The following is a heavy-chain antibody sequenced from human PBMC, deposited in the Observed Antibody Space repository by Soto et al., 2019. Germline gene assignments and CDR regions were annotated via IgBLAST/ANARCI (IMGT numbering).Heavy chain of an antibody. J-gene: IGHJ6*02. V-gene: IGHV1-2*04. CDR1: GYTFTGYY. CDR3: ARDRKDIVVVVAATLTYGMDV. D-gene: IGHD2-15*01. CDR2: INPNSGGT. Sequence: QVQLVQSGAEVKKPGASVKVSCKASGYTFTGYYMHWVRQAPGQGLEWMGWINPNSGGTNYAQKFQGWVTMTRDTPISTAYMELSRLRSDDTAVYYCARDRKDIVVVVAATLTYGMDVWGQGTTVTVSS.